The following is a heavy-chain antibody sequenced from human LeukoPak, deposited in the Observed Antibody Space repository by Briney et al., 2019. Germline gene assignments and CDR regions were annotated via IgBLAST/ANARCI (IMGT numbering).Heavy chain of an antibody. CDR1: GFTFSSYG. V-gene: IGHV3-33*06. J-gene: IGHJ6*03. CDR3: AKESGHNWNYAAFDYYYYMDV. D-gene: IGHD1-7*01. CDR2: IWYDGSNK. Sequence: GGSLRLSCAASGFTFSSYGMHWVRQAPGEGLEWVAVIWYDGSNKYYADSVKGRFTISRDNSKNTLYLQMNSLRAEDTAVYYCAKESGHNWNYAAFDYYYYMDVWGKGTTVTVSS.